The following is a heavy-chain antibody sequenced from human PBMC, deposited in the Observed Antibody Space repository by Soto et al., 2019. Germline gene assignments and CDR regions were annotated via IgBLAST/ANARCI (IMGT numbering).Heavy chain of an antibody. V-gene: IGHV4-59*01. CDR1: GGSLSGSY. CDR2: ISYTGST. D-gene: IGHD3-3*02. CDR3: ATGGGWLHNSYIRGLYFDY. J-gene: IGHJ4*02. Sequence: SETLSLTCTVSGGSLSGSYCSWIRKSPGKSLEWIASISYTGSTTHNPSLKSRVTLSVDTSKNQFSLSLTSVTPADTAAYYCATGGGWLHNSYIRGLYFDYWGQGVLGTVSS.